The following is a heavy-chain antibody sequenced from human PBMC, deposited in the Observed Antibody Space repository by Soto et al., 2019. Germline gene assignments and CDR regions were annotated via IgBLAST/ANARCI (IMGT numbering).Heavy chain of an antibody. Sequence: ASVKISSKASGFTFTSYDINWVRQATGQGLEWMGWMNPNSGNTGYAQKFQGGVTMTRNTSISTAYMELSSLRSEDTAVYYCARGSILRDYIWGSYRYTGPLYWGQGTLVTVSS. V-gene: IGHV1-8*01. CDR2: MNPNSGNT. CDR1: GFTFTSYD. D-gene: IGHD3-16*02. CDR3: ARGSILRDYIWGSYRYTGPLY. J-gene: IGHJ4*02.